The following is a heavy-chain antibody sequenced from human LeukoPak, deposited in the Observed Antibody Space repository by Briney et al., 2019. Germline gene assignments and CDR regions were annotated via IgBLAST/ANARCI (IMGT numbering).Heavy chain of an antibody. D-gene: IGHD3-3*01. CDR3: ARDRSGYLDY. CDR2: IYYSGST. Sequence: SQTLSLTCTVSGGSISSYYWTWLRQPPGKGLEWIGYIYYSGSTNYNPSLKSRVTISVDTSKNQFSLKLSSVTAADTAVYYCARDRSGYLDYWGQGTLVTVSS. J-gene: IGHJ4*02. CDR1: GGSISSYY. V-gene: IGHV4-59*01.